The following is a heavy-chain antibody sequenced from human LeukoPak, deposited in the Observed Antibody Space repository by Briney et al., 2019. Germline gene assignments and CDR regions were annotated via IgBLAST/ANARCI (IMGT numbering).Heavy chain of an antibody. CDR3: ARDRGSYSGAFDI. CDR2: IYYSGST. J-gene: IGHJ3*02. D-gene: IGHD1-26*01. Sequence: SETLSLTCTVSGGSISSSSYYWGWIRQPPGKGLEWIGSIYYSGSTYYNPSLKSRVTISVDTSKNQFSLKLSSVTAADTAVYYCARDRGSYSGAFDIWGQGTMVTVSS. V-gene: IGHV4-39*02. CDR1: GGSISSSSYY.